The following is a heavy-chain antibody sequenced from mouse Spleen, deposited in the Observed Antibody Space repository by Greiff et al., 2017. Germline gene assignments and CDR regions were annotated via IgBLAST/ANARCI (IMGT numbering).Heavy chain of an antibody. CDR3: ARGELFDY. CDR1: GYTFTSYW. Sequence: LVESGAELARPGASVKLSCKASGYTFTSYWMQWVKQRPGQGLEWIGEIDPSDSYTNYNQKFKGKATLTVDTSSSTAYMQLSSLTSEDSAVYYCARGELFDYWGQGTTLTVSS. V-gene: IGHV1-50*01. CDR2: IDPSDSYT. J-gene: IGHJ2*01.